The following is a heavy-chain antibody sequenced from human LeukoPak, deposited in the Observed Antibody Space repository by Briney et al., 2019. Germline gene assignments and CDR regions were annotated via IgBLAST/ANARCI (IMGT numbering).Heavy chain of an antibody. CDR2: INQDGSVI. CDR3: ATSSGAPGNM. V-gene: IGHV3-7*01. Sequence: GGSLRLSCAVSGVYWMSWVRQAPGKWLEWVANINQDGSVIYYVDSVKGRFTISRDNAKNSLYLQMNSLRAEDTGVYYCATSSGAPGNMWGQGTLVTVSS. CDR1: GVYW. J-gene: IGHJ4*02. D-gene: IGHD2-8*02.